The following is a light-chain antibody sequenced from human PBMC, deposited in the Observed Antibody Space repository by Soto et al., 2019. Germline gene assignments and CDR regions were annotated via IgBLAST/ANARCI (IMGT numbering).Light chain of an antibody. CDR3: AAWDDTINDLL. V-gene: IGLV1-44*01. CDR2: GNS. Sequence: QSVLTQPPSASGTPGQTVTISCSGTTSNIGRNTVNWYQQLPGRAPKLLIYGNSQGPSGVPDRFSASKSGTSASLAISGLRSEDEADYQCAAWDDTINDLLFGGG. CDR1: TSNIGRNT. J-gene: IGLJ2*01.